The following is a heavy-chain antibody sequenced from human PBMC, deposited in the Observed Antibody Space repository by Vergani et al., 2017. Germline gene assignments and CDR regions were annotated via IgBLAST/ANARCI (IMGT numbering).Heavy chain of an antibody. CDR3: AGEVRGFSRTSCSPYYFDY. D-gene: IGHD2-2*01. CDR1: GYTFTSYG. J-gene: IGHJ4*02. Sequence: QVQLVQSGAEVKKPGASVKVSCKASGYTFTSYGITWVRQAPGQGLEWMGWLSAYNGNTDYEQNLQDRVTMTTDTSTNTAYMELRSLRSDDTAVYYCAGEVRGFSRTSCSPYYFDYRGQGTLVTVSS. CDR2: LSAYNGNT. V-gene: IGHV1-18*01.